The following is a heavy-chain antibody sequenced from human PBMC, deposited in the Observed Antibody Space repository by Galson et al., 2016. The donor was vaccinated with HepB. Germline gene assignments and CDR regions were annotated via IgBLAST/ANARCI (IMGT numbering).Heavy chain of an antibody. CDR3: ARQGSSAGELYYYYGMDV. CDR1: GYSFSTYW. CDR2: IDPSDSYT. D-gene: IGHD2-15*01. J-gene: IGHJ6*02. V-gene: IGHV5-10-1*01. Sequence: QSGAEVKKPGESLRISCKDSGYSFSTYWIIWVRQMPGKGLEWMGRIDPSDSYTHYSPSFQGHVTISADKSISTAYLQWSSLKASDTGIYYCARQGSSAGELYYYYGMDVWGQGTTVTVSS.